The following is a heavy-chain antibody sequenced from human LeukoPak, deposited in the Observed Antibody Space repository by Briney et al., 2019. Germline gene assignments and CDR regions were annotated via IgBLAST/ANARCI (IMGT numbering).Heavy chain of an antibody. V-gene: IGHV3-23*01. D-gene: IGHD6-13*01. CDR1: GFTFSSYA. CDR3: AKGAAAGLVDWFDP. J-gene: IGHJ5*02. CDR2: VSGSAGGT. Sequence: GGSLRLSCAASGFTFSSYAMMWVRQAPGKGLEWVSTVSGSAGGTYYADSVKGRFTISRDNSKNTLYLLMNSLRAEDTAVYYCAKGAAAGLVDWFDPWGQGTLVALSS.